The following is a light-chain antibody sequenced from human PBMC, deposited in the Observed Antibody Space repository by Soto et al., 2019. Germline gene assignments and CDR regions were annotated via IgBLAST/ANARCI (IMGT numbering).Light chain of an antibody. CDR1: SSNIGAGFD. Sequence: QSVLTQSPSVSGAPGQRVTRSCTGSSSNIGAGFDVHWYQQLPGTAPKLLIFGNSNRPSGVPDRFSGSKSGTSASLAITGLQAEDEADYYCQSYDSSLNGSVVFGGGTKLTVL. J-gene: IGLJ2*01. CDR3: QSYDSSLNGSVV. V-gene: IGLV1-40*01. CDR2: GNS.